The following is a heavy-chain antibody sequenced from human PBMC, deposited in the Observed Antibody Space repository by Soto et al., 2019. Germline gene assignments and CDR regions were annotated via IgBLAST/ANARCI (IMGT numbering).Heavy chain of an antibody. J-gene: IGHJ6*02. CDR2: ISGSGGST. Sequence: HPGGSLRLSCAASGFTFSSYAMSWVRQAPGKGLEWVSAISGSGGSTYYADSVKGRFTISRDNSKNTLYLQMNSLRAEDTAVYYCANGGGVRPYYYYGMDVWGQGTTVTVSS. CDR1: GFTFSSYA. D-gene: IGHD3-16*01. V-gene: IGHV3-23*01. CDR3: ANGGGVRPYYYYGMDV.